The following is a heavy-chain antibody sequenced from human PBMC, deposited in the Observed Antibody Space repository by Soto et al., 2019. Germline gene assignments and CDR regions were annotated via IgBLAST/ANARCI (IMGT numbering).Heavy chain of an antibody. V-gene: IGHV4-34*01. CDR2: INHSGST. D-gene: IGHD3-3*01. Sequence: SETLSLTCAVYGGSFSGYYWSWIRQPPGKGLEWIGEINHSGSTNYNPSLKSRVTISVDTSKNQCSLKLSSVTAADTAVYYCARYGETRHYYDFWSGYYRSPTYCYGMDVWGQGTTVTVSS. CDR1: GGSFSGYY. CDR3: ARYGETRHYYDFWSGYYRSPTYCYGMDV. J-gene: IGHJ6*02.